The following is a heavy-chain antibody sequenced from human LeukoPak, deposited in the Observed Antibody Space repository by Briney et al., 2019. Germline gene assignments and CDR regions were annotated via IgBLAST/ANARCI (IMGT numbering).Heavy chain of an antibody. CDR2: INPNSGGT. CDR3: ARVRLRYFDWLLGY. CDR1: GYTFTGYY. D-gene: IGHD3-9*01. J-gene: IGHJ4*02. V-gene: IGHV1-2*02. Sequence: GASVKVSCKASGYTFTGYYMHGVRQAPGQGLEWMGWINPNSGGTNYAQKFQGRVTMTRDTSISTAYMELSRLRSDDTAVYYCARVRLRYFDWLLGYWGQGNLVTVSS.